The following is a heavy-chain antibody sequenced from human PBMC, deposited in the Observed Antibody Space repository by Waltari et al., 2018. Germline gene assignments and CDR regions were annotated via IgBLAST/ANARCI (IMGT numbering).Heavy chain of an antibody. V-gene: IGHV3-53*03. CDR2: VYVTGNT. J-gene: IGHJ3*01. Sequence: EVQLVESGGDLIQPGGSLSLSFAASGFTVHSNYINWVRQSPGKELEWVSVVYVTGNTDYADSVKGRFTTSRDNSKNTVYLQMDSLRVEDTAMYYCARRLVVAGTLDVFDLWGQGTRVIVSS. CDR1: GFTVHSNY. D-gene: IGHD2-15*01. CDR3: ARRLVVAGTLDVFDL.